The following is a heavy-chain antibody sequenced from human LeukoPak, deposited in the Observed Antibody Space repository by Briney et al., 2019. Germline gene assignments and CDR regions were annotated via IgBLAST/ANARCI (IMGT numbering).Heavy chain of an antibody. Sequence: PGGSLRLSCAASGFTFSSYSMNWVRQAPGKGLEWVSSISSSRRYIYYADSVKGRFTISRDNAKNSLYLQMNSLRAEDTAVYYCARDGYGYRRYAFDIWGQGTMVTVSS. D-gene: IGHD5-18*01. V-gene: IGHV3-21*01. CDR1: GFTFSSYS. J-gene: IGHJ3*02. CDR3: ARDGYGYRRYAFDI. CDR2: ISSSRRYI.